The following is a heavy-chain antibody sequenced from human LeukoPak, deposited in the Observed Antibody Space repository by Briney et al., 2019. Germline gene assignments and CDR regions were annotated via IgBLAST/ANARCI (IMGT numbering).Heavy chain of an antibody. CDR2: IWYDGSNK. V-gene: IGHV3-33*01. D-gene: IGHD4-23*01. Sequence: TGGSLRLSCAASGFTFSSYGMHWVRQAPGKGLEWVAVIWYDGSNKYYADSVKGRFTISRDNSKNTLYLQMNSLRAEDTAVYYCARDKYGGPGGFFDYWGQGTLVTVSS. CDR3: ARDKYGGPGGFFDY. CDR1: GFTFSSYG. J-gene: IGHJ4*02.